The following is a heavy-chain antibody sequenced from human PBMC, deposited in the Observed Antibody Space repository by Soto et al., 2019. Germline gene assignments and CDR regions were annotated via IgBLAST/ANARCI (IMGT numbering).Heavy chain of an antibody. CDR2: INHSGST. J-gene: IGHJ4*02. Sequence: SETLSLTCAVYGGSFSGYYWSWIHQPPGKGLEWIGEINHSGSTNYNPSLKSRVTISVDTSKNQFSLKLSYVTAADTAVYYCARVGNAGRYYFDYWGQGTLVTVSS. D-gene: IGHD3-10*01. CDR3: ARVGNAGRYYFDY. CDR1: GGSFSGYY. V-gene: IGHV4-34*01.